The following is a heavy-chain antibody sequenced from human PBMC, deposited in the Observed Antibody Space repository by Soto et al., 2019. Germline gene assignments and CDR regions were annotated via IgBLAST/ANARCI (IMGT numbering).Heavy chain of an antibody. CDR1: GYSFTSYW. Sequence: ESLKISCKGSGYSFTSYWISWVRQMPGKGLEWMGRIDPSDSYTNYSPSFQGHVTISADKSISTAYLQWSSLKASDTAMYYCARPGFHYYGSGSYYNAPSLSYGMDVWGQGTTVTVSS. CDR3: ARPGFHYYGSGSYYNAPSLSYGMDV. D-gene: IGHD3-10*01. J-gene: IGHJ6*02. CDR2: IDPSDSYT. V-gene: IGHV5-10-1*01.